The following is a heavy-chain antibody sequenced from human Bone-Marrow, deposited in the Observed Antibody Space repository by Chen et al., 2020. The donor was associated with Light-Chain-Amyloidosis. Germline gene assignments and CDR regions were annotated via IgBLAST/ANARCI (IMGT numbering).Heavy chain of an antibody. Sequence: QVQLVQSGAEVKKPGSSVKVSCKASGGTFSSYAISWVRQAPGQGLEWMGGIIPIFGTANYAQKFQGRVTITADESTSTAYMELSSLRSEDTAVYYCASIGMNYYDSSGYPTGDYYYGMDVWGQGTTVTVSS. CDR3: ASIGMNYYDSSGYPTGDYYYGMDV. CDR2: IIPIFGTA. CDR1: GGTFSSYA. D-gene: IGHD3-22*01. J-gene: IGHJ6*02. V-gene: IGHV1-69*01.